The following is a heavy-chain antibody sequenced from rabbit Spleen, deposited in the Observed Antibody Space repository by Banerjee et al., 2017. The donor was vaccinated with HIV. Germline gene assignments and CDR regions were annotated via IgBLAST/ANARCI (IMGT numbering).Heavy chain of an antibody. CDR2: IYTGDGST. Sequence: QQLEESGGGLVKPGASLTLTCTASGFSFSSSYYMCWVRQAPGKGLEWIACIYTGDGSTYYASWAKGRFTGSKTSSTTVTLQMTSLTAADTATYFCARADNSASATSFDLWGPGTLVTVS. CDR1: GFSFSSSYY. CDR3: ARADNSASATSFDL. V-gene: IGHV1S40*01. J-gene: IGHJ4*01. D-gene: IGHD1-1*01.